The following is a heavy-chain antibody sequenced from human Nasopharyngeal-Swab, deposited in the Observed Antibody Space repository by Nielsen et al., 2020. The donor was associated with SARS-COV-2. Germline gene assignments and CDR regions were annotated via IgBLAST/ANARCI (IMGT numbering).Heavy chain of an antibody. J-gene: IGHJ4*02. Sequence: SETLSLTCTVSGGSISSGDSYWSWIRQPPEKGLEWIGYIYYSGITYYNPSLRSRVSMSVDTSKIQFSLMLSSVTAADTAVYYCARGGYNSPLNFDYWGQGTLVAVSS. CDR1: GGSISSGDSY. V-gene: IGHV4-30-4*01. D-gene: IGHD5-24*01. CDR2: IYYSGIT. CDR3: ARGGYNSPLNFDY.